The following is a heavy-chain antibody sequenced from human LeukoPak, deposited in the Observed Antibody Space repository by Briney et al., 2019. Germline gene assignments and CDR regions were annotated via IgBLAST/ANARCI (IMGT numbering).Heavy chain of an antibody. D-gene: IGHD1-26*01. Sequence: ASVKVSCKASGYIFTDYFIQWVRQAPGQGLEWMGRINPYSGIPEFGHNFQGRVTMTRDTSINTAYKTLSGLTFDDTAVYYCARDHSSTPNWEFDYWGQGTVVTVSS. J-gene: IGHJ4*02. V-gene: IGHV1-2*06. CDR2: INPYSGIP. CDR1: GYIFTDYF. CDR3: ARDHSSTPNWEFDY.